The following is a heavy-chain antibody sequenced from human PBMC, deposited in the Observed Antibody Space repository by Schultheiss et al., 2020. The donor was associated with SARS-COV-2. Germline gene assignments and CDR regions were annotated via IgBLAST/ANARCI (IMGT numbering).Heavy chain of an antibody. V-gene: IGHV3-23*01. J-gene: IGHJ3*02. CDR2: ISGSGGST. CDR1: GFTFSSYA. Sequence: GGSLRLSCAASGFTFSSYAMSWVRQAPGKGLEWVSAISGSGGSTYYADSVKGRFTISRDNAKNSLYLQMNSLRAEDTAVYYCAKDGEQQLAYAFDIWGQGTMVTVSS. CDR3: AKDGEQQLAYAFDI. D-gene: IGHD6-13*01.